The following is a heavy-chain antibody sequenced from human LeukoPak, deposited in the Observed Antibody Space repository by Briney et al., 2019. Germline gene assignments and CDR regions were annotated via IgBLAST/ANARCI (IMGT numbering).Heavy chain of an antibody. Sequence: SETLSLTCTVSGGSISSSSYYWGWIRQPPGKGPEWIGSIYYSGSTYYNPSLKSRVTISVDTSKNQFSLKLSSVTAADTAVYYCARVDTGYFDWLLLDYWGQGTLVTVSS. CDR3: ARVDTGYFDWLLLDY. J-gene: IGHJ4*02. CDR2: IYYSGST. CDR1: GGSISSSSYY. D-gene: IGHD3-9*01. V-gene: IGHV4-39*01.